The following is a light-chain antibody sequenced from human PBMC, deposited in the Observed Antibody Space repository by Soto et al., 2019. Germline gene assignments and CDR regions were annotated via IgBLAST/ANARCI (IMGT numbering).Light chain of an antibody. Sequence: EIVLTQSPGTLSLSPGDRATLSCRASQSVSSSYLAWYQQKPGQAPRLLIYGASSRATGIPDRFSGSGSGTDFTLTISRLEPEDFAVYYCLQYGSSPPYTFGQGTKLEIK. CDR1: QSVSSSY. CDR2: GAS. CDR3: LQYGSSPPYT. V-gene: IGKV3-20*01. J-gene: IGKJ2*01.